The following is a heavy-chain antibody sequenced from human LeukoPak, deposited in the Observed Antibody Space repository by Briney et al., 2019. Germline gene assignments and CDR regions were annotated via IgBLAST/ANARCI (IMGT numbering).Heavy chain of an antibody. D-gene: IGHD3-9*01. Sequence: GESLKISCKGSGYSFTSHWIGWGPQIPGKGLEWMGRFDPVDSYATNSPSFQGHVTISADRSISTAYLQWSSLKASDTAMYYCARHSRRYDSLTSYYNSYHYGMDVWGKETTVTVSS. CDR3: ARHSRRYDSLTSYYNSYHYGMDV. CDR2: FDPVDSYA. CDR1: GYSFTSHW. J-gene: IGHJ6*04. V-gene: IGHV5-10-1*01.